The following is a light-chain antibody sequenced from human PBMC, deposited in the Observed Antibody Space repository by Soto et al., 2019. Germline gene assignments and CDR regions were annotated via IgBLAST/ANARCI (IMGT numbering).Light chain of an antibody. V-gene: IGLV2-8*01. Sequence: QSVLTQPPSASGSPGQSVTISCTGTSSDVGGYKYVSWYQQYPGKAPKLMIYAVSERPSGVPDRFSGSKSGNTASLTVSGLQAEDEADYYCSSYAGSNNYVFVTGTKVTVL. CDR1: SSDVGGYKY. CDR2: AVS. J-gene: IGLJ1*01. CDR3: SSYAGSNNYV.